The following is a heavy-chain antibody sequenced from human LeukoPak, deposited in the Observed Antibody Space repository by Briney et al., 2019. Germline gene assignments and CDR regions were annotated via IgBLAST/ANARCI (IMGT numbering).Heavy chain of an antibody. CDR2: IYYSGST. CDR1: GGSISSYY. CDR3: ARGLTTSGYSSSWSYYFDY. Sequence: PSETLSLTCTVSGGSISSYYWSWIRQPPGKGLEWIGYIYYSGSTYYNPSLKSRVTISVDTSKNQFSLKLSSVTAADTAVYYCARGLTTSGYSSSWSYYFDYWGQGTLVTVSS. J-gene: IGHJ4*02. V-gene: IGHV4-59*12. D-gene: IGHD6-13*01.